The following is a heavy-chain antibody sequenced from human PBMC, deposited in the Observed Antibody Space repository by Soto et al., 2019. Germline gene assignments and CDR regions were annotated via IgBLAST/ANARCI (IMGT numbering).Heavy chain of an antibody. D-gene: IGHD3-10*01. CDR1: GFTFSIYS. J-gene: IGHJ5*02. CDR2: IYSDGST. Sequence: SGGSLRLSCAASGFTFSIYSMNWVRQAPGKGLEWVSVIYSDGSTYYADSVKGRFTISRDNSENTLYLQMNSLRAEDTAVYYCARDKLRGFSNWFDPWGQGTLVTVSS. CDR3: ARDKLRGFSNWFDP. V-gene: IGHV3-66*01.